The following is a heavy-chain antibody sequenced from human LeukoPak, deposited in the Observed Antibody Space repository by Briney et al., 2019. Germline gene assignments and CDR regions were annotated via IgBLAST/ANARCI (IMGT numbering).Heavy chain of an antibody. CDR1: GFTFSSYA. D-gene: IGHD2-21*02. J-gene: IGHJ4*02. Sequence: PGGSLRLSCAASGFTFSSYAMSWVRQAPGKGLEWVSAISGSGGSTYYADSVKGRFTISRDNSKNTLYLQMNSLRVEDTAVYYCAKSDCGGDCYLLDYWGQGTLVTVSS. CDR2: ISGSGGST. CDR3: AKSDCGGDCYLLDY. V-gene: IGHV3-23*01.